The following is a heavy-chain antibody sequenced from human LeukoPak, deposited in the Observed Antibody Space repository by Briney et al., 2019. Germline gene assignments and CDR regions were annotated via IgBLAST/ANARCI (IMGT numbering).Heavy chain of an antibody. CDR2: ISGSGGST. CDR3: AIIAAGTGYYYYYYYMDV. CDR1: GFTFSNYA. V-gene: IGHV3-23*01. J-gene: IGHJ6*03. Sequence: PGGSLRLSCAASGFTFSNYAMNWVRQAPGKGLEWVSAISGSGGSTYYADSVKGRFTISRDNSKNTLYLQMNSLRAEDTAVYYCAIIAAGTGYYYYYYYMDVWGKGTTVTVSS. D-gene: IGHD6-13*01.